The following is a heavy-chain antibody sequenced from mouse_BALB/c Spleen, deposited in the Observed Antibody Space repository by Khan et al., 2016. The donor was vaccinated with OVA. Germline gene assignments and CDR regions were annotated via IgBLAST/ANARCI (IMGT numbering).Heavy chain of an antibody. CDR3: ARICICTTDYARDY. Sequence: QVQLKQSGPGLVQPSQSLSITCTVTGFSLTSYGVHRVRQSLGKGLEWWGVIWSGGSTDHNAAFISRLSISKDNSKSKVFFKMNSPRATDTAIYYCARICICTTDYARDYWGQGTSVTVSS. V-gene: IGHV2-2*02. J-gene: IGHJ4*01. CDR1: GFSLTSYG. CDR2: IWSGGST. D-gene: IGHD2-14*01.